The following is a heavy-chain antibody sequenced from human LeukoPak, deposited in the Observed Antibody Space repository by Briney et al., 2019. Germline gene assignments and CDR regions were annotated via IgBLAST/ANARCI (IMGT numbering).Heavy chain of an antibody. V-gene: IGHV3-23*01. CDR1: GFTFSDYY. D-gene: IGHD3-22*01. CDR2: ISGSGGST. Sequence: AGGSLRLSCAASGFTFSDYYMSWIRQAPGKGLEWVSAISGSGGSTYYADSVKGRFTISRDNSKNTLYLQMNSLRAEDTAVYYCVHYDSSGYYIRSFDYWGQGTLVTVSS. J-gene: IGHJ4*02. CDR3: VHYDSSGYYIRSFDY.